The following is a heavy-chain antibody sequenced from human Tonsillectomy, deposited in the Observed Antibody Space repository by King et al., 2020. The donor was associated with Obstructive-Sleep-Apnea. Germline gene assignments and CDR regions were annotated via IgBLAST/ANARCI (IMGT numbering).Heavy chain of an antibody. V-gene: IGHV3-53*04. J-gene: IGHJ3*02. Sequence: EVQLVESGGALVQPGGSLRLSCAASGFSVRSDYMAWCRQAPGKGLDGVSLVYSADSTYYTDSVKGRFTIPRQISNNTLYLQMNSLRVDDTTVYYCARGWWSYDFWSGYHGFDISGQGTMVSVSS. CDR1: GFSVRSDY. D-gene: IGHD3-3*01. CDR3: ARGWWSYDFWSGYHGFDI. CDR2: VYSADST.